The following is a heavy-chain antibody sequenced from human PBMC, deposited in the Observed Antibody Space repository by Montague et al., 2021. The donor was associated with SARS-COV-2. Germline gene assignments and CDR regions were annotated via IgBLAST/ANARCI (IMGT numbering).Heavy chain of an antibody. CDR1: GGSISSSSYY. CDR3: ARLPYFYDSTHAFDI. J-gene: IGHJ3*02. D-gene: IGHD3-22*01. Sequence: ETLSLTCTVSGGSISSSSYYWGWIRQPPGKGLEWIGNIFYSGSTYYNTSLKSRVTISVDTSKNQFSLRLSSVTAADTAVYYCARLPYFYDSTHAFDIWGQGTMVTGSS. V-gene: IGHV4-39*01. CDR2: IFYSGST.